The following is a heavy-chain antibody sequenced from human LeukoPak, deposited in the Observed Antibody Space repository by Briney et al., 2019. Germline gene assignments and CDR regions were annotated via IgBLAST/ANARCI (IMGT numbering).Heavy chain of an antibody. CDR2: IKQDGSDT. CDR1: GFTFSSYW. D-gene: IGHD5-12*01. Sequence: GGSLRLSCAVSGFTFSSYWMTWVRQAPGKGLEWVANIKQDGSDTYSVDSVKGRFTISRDNAKNSLYLEMNSLRVEDTAVYYCATSGYSGYGIDYWGQGTLVTVSS. J-gene: IGHJ4*02. V-gene: IGHV3-7*03. CDR3: ATSGYSGYGIDY.